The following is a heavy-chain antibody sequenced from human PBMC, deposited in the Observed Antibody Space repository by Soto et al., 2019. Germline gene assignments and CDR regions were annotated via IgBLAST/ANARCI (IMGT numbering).Heavy chain of an antibody. CDR1: GFTFGDYA. V-gene: IGHV3-49*03. CDR3: TRVGSGWYFDY. D-gene: IGHD6-19*01. CDR2: IRSKAYGGTT. Sequence: PGGSLRLSCTASGFTFGDYAMSWFRQAPGKGLAWVGFIRSKAYGGTTEYAASVKGRFTISRDDSKSIAYLQMNSLKTEDTAVYYCTRVGSGWYFDYWGQGTLVTVSS. J-gene: IGHJ4*02.